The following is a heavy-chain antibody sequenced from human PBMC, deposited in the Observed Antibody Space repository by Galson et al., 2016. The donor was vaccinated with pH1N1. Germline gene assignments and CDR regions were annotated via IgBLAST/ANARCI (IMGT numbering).Heavy chain of an antibody. Sequence: QSGAEVKKPGESLKISCEVSGYSFTNYWIGWARQMPGRGLEWMGIIFLGDSDTRYSPSFQGQVTISADKSITTAYLQWSSLKASDTAIYYCAGRRGGLYYFDYCGQGSLVTVSS. CDR1: GYSFTNYW. D-gene: IGHD2-15*01. J-gene: IGHJ4*02. V-gene: IGHV5-51*03. CDR2: IFLGDSDT. CDR3: AGRRGGLYYFDY.